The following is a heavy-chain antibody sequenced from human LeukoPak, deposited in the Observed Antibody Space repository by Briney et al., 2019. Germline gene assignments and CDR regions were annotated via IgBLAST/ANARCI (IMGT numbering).Heavy chain of an antibody. D-gene: IGHD3-22*01. V-gene: IGHV4-31*03. CDR3: ARHRKIQYYYDSSGYLDAFDI. CDR2: VYYSGST. CDR1: GGSISSGSYY. Sequence: SQTLSLTCTVSGGSISSGSYYWSWIRQHPGKGLEWIGYVYYSGSTYYNPSLKSRVTISVDTSKNQFSLKLSSVTAADTAVYYCARHRKIQYYYDSSGYLDAFDIWGQGTMVTVSS. J-gene: IGHJ3*02.